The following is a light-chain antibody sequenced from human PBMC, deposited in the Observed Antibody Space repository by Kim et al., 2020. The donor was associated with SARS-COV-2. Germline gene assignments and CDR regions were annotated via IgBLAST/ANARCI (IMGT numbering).Light chain of an antibody. CDR3: NSRDRDSPTNLNV. Sequence: DTLTFKGQGDRRKYANACQHKPEPAPVLVMFIKSNRPSGIADRFCCSGSGNATTLTITGAQAPDEADYYCNSRDRDSPTNLNVFGPGTKLTVL. V-gene: IGLV3-19*01. CDR2: IKS. CDR1: GDRRKY. J-gene: IGLJ1*01.